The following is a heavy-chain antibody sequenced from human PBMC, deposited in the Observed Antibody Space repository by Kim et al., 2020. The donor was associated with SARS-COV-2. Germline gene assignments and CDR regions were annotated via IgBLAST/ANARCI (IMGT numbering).Heavy chain of an antibody. V-gene: IGHV5-51*01. Sequence: GESLKISCKGSGYSFTSYWIGWVRQMPGKGLEWMGIIYPGDSDTRYSPSFQGQVTISADKSISTAYLQWSSLKASDTAMYYCARHLGPYGSGSYDSGWFDPWGQGTLVTVSS. CDR1: GYSFTSYW. J-gene: IGHJ5*02. CDR3: ARHLGPYGSGSYDSGWFDP. CDR2: IYPGDSDT. D-gene: IGHD3-10*01.